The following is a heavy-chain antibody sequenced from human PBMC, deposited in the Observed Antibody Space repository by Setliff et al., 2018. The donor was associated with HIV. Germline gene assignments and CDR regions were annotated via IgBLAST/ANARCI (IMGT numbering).Heavy chain of an antibody. Sequence: ASVKVSCKASGYTFTSYAIHWVRQAPGQRLEWMGWITVGDGNTKYSQKFQGRVTITRDTSASTAYMELSSLRSEDTAVYYCASDYWKVPDHWGQGTLVTVSS. D-gene: IGHD1-1*01. CDR1: GYTFTSYA. J-gene: IGHJ4*02. V-gene: IGHV1-3*01. CDR2: ITVGDGNT. CDR3: ASDYWKVPDH.